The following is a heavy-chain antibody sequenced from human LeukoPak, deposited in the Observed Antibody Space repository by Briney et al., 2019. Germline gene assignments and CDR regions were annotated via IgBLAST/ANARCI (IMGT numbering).Heavy chain of an antibody. Sequence: ASVKVSCNTSGYTFTSFGISLVRQAPGQGLEWMGWIGAYNGKINYAQTFQGRVTMTTDTSTSTAYMELRSLRSGDTAVYYCARVRAGLGGGHWFDPWGQGTLVTVSS. V-gene: IGHV1-18*01. CDR3: ARVRAGLGGGHWFDP. D-gene: IGHD3-10*01. J-gene: IGHJ5*02. CDR1: GYTFTSFG. CDR2: IGAYNGKI.